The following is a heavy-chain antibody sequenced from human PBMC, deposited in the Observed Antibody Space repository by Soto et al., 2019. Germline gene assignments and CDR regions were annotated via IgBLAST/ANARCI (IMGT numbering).Heavy chain of an antibody. V-gene: IGHV1-2*02. Sequence: QLHLVQSGAVVKKPGASVTVSCSASGYPVTAYYMHWVRQAPGRGLEWMGGINPATGAAKYTQTFQGRVTLARDTSTGTVFMGLGGLTSEETAVFYCARGGGVGVAGSAAFDMWGQGTLVTVSS. CDR3: ARGGGVGVAGSAAFDM. D-gene: IGHD3-3*01. J-gene: IGHJ3*02. CDR1: GYPVTAYY. CDR2: INPATGAA.